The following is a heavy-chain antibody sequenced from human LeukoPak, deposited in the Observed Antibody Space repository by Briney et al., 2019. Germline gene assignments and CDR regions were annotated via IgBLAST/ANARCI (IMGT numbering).Heavy chain of an antibody. D-gene: IGHD2-15*01. CDR2: ISSYGDKT. V-gene: IGHV3-64*04. Sequence: GGSLRLSCSASGFTFSSYAMHWVRQAPGKGPEYVSVISSYGDKTYYADSVKGRFTISRDNSKNTLYLQMNSLRAEDTAVYYCATDVGSAPFDYRGQGTLVTVSS. J-gene: IGHJ4*02. CDR3: ATDVGSAPFDY. CDR1: GFTFSSYA.